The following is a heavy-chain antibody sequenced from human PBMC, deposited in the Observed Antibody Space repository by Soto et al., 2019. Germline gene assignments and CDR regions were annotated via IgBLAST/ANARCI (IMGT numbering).Heavy chain of an antibody. Sequence: QVKLVQSGAEVRKPGSSVXVSCKTSGATLTNYIISWVRQAPGQGLEWMGRIIPILGIPNYSQGFQDRLTITADRSTSTLYMELSSXRXXXXXXXXXXXGGVVDYGDYNTWGQGTLVTVSS. V-gene: IGHV1-69*02. CDR1: GATLTNYI. J-gene: IGHJ5*02. CDR2: IIPILGIP. D-gene: IGHD4-17*01. CDR3: XXGGVVDYGDYNT.